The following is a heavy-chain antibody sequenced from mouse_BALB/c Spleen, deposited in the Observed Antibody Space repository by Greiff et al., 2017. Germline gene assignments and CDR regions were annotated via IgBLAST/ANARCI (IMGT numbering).Heavy chain of an antibody. CDR2: ISYDGSN. CDR3: ARANYPYFDY. Sequence: EVQVVESGPGLVKPSQSLSLTCSVTGYSITSGYYWNWIRQFPGNKLEWMGYISYDGSNNYNPSLKNRISITRDTSKNQFFLKLNSVTTEDTATYYCARANYPYFDYWGQGTTLTVSS. V-gene: IGHV3-6*02. CDR1: GYSITSGYY. J-gene: IGHJ2*01. D-gene: IGHD2-1*01.